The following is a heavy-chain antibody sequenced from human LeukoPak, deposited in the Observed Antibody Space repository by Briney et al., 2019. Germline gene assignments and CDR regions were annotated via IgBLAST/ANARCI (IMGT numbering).Heavy chain of an antibody. CDR2: ISGDSTFT. Sequence: GGSLRLSCAASGSTFSSNSMSWVRQAPGKGLEWVSSISGDSTFTYYADSVKGRFTISRDNSKNTLYLQMNSLRVEDTAIYFCAKGAGTYPFDYWGQGTLVTVSS. J-gene: IGHJ4*02. D-gene: IGHD1-26*01. V-gene: IGHV3-23*01. CDR1: GSTFSSNS. CDR3: AKGAGTYPFDY.